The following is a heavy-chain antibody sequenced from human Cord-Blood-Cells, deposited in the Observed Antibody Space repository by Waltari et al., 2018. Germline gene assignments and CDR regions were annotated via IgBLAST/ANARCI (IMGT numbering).Heavy chain of an antibody. V-gene: IGHV3-15*01. CDR3: TTRSSSSWYAFDI. CDR2: IKSKTDGGTT. D-gene: IGHD6-13*01. Sequence: EVQLVESGGGLVKPGGSLRLSCAASGFTVSNAWMSWVRQAPGKGLEWVGRIKSKTDGGTTDYAAPVKGRFTISRDDSKNTLYLQMNSLKTEDTAVYYCTTRSSSSWYAFDIWGQGTMVTVSS. J-gene: IGHJ3*02. CDR1: GFTVSNAW.